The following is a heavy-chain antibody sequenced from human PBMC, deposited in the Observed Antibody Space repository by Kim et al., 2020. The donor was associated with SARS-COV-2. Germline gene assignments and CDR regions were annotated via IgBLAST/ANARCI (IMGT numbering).Heavy chain of an antibody. CDR3: AYSSSFTFDY. CDR2: SA. Sequence: SANYNPSLKIRVTISVDTSKNQFSLKLNSVTAADTAVYYCAYSSSFTFDYWGQGTLVTVSS. V-gene: IGHV4-34*01. J-gene: IGHJ4*02. D-gene: IGHD6-13*01.